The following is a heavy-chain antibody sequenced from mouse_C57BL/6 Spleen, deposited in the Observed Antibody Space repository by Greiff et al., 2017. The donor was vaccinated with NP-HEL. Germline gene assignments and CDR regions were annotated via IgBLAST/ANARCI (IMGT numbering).Heavy chain of an antibody. J-gene: IGHJ2*01. CDR3: ARGGTLGYDFDY. Sequence: EVKLVESGGGLVQSGRSLRLSCATSGFTFSDFYMEWVRQAPGKGLEWIAASRNKANDYTTEYSASVKGRFIVSRDTSQSILYLQMNALRAEDTAIYYCARGGTLGYDFDYWGQGTTLTVSS. D-gene: IGHD2-2*01. CDR2: SRNKANDYTT. CDR1: GFTFSDFY. V-gene: IGHV7-1*01.